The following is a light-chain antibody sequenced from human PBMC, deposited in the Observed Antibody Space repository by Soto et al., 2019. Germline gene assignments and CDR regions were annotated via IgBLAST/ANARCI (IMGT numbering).Light chain of an antibody. CDR2: DAS. J-gene: IGKJ1*01. Sequence: VMTQSPSTLSVSPGERATLSCRASQSVSSNLAWYQQKPGQAPRLLIYDASTRATGIPARFSGSGSGTEFTLTISSLQSEDFAVYYCQQYGSSGTFGQGTKVDI. CDR3: QQYGSSGT. V-gene: IGKV3-15*01. CDR1: QSVSSN.